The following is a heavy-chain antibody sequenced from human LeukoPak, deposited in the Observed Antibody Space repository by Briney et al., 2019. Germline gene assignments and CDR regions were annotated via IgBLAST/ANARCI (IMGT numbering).Heavy chain of an antibody. D-gene: IGHD6-19*01. V-gene: IGHV3-30*18. CDR2: ISYDGSNK. Sequence: PGGSLRFSCAASGFTFSSYGMHWVRQAPGKGLEWVAVISYDGSNKYYADSVKGRFTISRDNSKNTLYLQMNSLRAEDTAVYYCAKGESGWDLDYWGQGTLVTVPS. CDR1: GFTFSSYG. J-gene: IGHJ4*02. CDR3: AKGESGWDLDY.